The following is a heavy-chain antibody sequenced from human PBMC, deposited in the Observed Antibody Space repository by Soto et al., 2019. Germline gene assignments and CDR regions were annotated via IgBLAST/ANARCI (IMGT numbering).Heavy chain of an antibody. D-gene: IGHD6-19*01. V-gene: IGHV1-2*02. Sequence: ASVKVSCKASGYTFTGYYMNWVRRAPGQGLEWMGWINPNSGGTNYAQKFQGRVTMTRDTSISTAYMELSRLRSDDTAVYYCARGVGAQQWLVGVWFDPWGQGTLVTVSS. CDR1: GYTFTGYY. J-gene: IGHJ5*02. CDR3: ARGVGAQQWLVGVWFDP. CDR2: INPNSGGT.